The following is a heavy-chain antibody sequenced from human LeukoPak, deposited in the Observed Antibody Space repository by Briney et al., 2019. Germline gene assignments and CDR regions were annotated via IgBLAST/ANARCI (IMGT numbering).Heavy chain of an antibody. CDR1: GYSFTSYW. V-gene: IGHV5-51*01. Sequence: GESLKIACKGSGYSFTSYWIGWVRQMPGKGLEWMGIIYPGDSDTRYSPSFQGQVTISADKSISTAYLQWSSLKASDTAMYYCARARYCSSISCYRVTNNWFDPWGQGTLVTVSS. CDR2: IYPGDSDT. CDR3: ARARYCSSISCYRVTNNWFDP. D-gene: IGHD2-2*01. J-gene: IGHJ5*02.